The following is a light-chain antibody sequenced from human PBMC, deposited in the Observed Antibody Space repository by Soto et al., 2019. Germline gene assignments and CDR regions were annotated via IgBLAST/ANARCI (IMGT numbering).Light chain of an antibody. CDR3: MQGTHWPRT. J-gene: IGKJ1*01. Sequence: DVVMTQSPLSLPVTLGQPASISCNSSQSLAYNDGNTYLNWFHQRPGQSPRRLIYKVSNRDSGVPNRFSGSGSGTDFTLKISRVEAEDVGVYYCMQGTHWPRTLGQGTKVDIK. V-gene: IGKV2-30*01. CDR2: KVS. CDR1: QSLAYNDGNTY.